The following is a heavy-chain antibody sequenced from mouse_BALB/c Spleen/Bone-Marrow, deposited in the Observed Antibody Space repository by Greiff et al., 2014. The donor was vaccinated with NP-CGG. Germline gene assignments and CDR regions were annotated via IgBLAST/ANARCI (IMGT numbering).Heavy chain of an antibody. V-gene: IGHV3-1*02. J-gene: IGHJ4*01. CDR1: GYSITSYYS. CDR3: ARFAGTPYTMDY. D-gene: IGHD4-1*01. Sequence: EVQLQQSGPDLVKPSQSLSLTCTVTGYSITSYYSWHWIRQFPGNNLEWMGYIHYSGITVYNPSFKSRNSITRDTSNNQFFLQLNSVTTEDTATYYCARFAGTPYTMDYWGQGTSVTVSS. CDR2: IHYSGIT.